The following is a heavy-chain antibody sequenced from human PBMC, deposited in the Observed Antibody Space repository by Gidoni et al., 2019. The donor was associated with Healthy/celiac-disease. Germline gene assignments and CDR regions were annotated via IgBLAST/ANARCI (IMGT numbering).Heavy chain of an antibody. V-gene: IGHV3-21*01. CDR3: ARDSPNYDSSGSEVY. Sequence: EVQLVESGGGLVKPGGSLRLSCAASGFTFSSYSMNWVRQAPGKGLEWVSSISSSSSYIYYADSVKGRFTISRDNAKNSLYLQMNSLRAEDTAVYYCARDSPNYDSSGSEVYWGQGTLVTVSS. CDR1: GFTFSSYS. D-gene: IGHD3-22*01. CDR2: ISSSSSYI. J-gene: IGHJ4*02.